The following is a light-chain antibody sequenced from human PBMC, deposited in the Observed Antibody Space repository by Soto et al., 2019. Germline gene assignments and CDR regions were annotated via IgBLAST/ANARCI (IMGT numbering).Light chain of an antibody. CDR2: YDR. CDR1: NIGGQS. Sequence: SYVLTQPPSVPVSPGMTATITCGGNNIGGQSVHWYQQKPGQAPVLVMFYDRVRPSGIPDRFSGSNSGNTATLTISRVEAGDEADYYCQVWDSSGDHLGVFGGGTKLTVL. J-gene: IGLJ3*02. CDR3: QVWDSSGDHLGV. V-gene: IGLV3-21*01.